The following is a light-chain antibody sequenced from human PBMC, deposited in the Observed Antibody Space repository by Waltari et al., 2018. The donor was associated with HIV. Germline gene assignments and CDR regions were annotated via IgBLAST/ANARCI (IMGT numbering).Light chain of an antibody. CDR3: CSYTDAYTYVM. J-gene: IGLJ3*02. CDR2: DVN. Sequence: QSALTQPRSMSGSPGQSVTISCSGTSSDVGAYNSVSWYQQHPGKAPKLMIYDVNKRPSGVPDRFSGSKFGNTASLTISGLQAEDEADYYCCSYTDAYTYVMFGGGTKLTVL. V-gene: IGLV2-11*01. CDR1: SSDVGAYNS.